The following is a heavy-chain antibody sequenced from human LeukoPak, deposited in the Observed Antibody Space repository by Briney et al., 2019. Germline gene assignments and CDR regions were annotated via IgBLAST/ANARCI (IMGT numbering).Heavy chain of an antibody. CDR2: IGSKGELT. CDR3: TRDRPNYYGSDGHYYRRNGDY. V-gene: IGHV3-23*01. J-gene: IGHJ4*02. CDR1: GSSFSIYC. Sequence: HPGGSLRLSCAASGSSFSIYCMSWVRQAPGKGLEWVSSIGSKGELTFHADSVKGRFTISRDNSESTLYLQMNILRAEDTAIYYCTRDRPNYYGSDGHYYRRNGDYWGQGTLVTVSS. D-gene: IGHD3-22*01.